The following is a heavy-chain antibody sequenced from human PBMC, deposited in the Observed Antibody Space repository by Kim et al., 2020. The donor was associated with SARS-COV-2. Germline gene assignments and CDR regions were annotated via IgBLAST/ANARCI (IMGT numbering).Heavy chain of an antibody. J-gene: IGHJ6*03. CDR2: ITGRGSSA. D-gene: IGHD3-16*02. V-gene: IGHV3-23*01. CDR3: AKDGGDYVWGSDRSYYHYYMDV. Sequence: GGSLRLSCAASGFTFDNYAITWVRQRPGKGLEWVSGITGRGSSAYYTDSVKGRFTMSRDNSKNTLYLQMNGLRVEDTAVYYCAKDGGDYVWGSDRSYYHYYMDVWGEGTTATVSS. CDR1: GFTFDNYA.